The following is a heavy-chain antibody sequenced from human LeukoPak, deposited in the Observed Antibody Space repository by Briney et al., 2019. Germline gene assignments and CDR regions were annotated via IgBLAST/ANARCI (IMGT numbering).Heavy chain of an antibody. Sequence: ASVKVSCKASGYTFTGYYMHWVRQAPGQGLEWMGWINPNSGGTNYAQKFQGRVTMTRDTSISTAYMGLSRLRSDDTAVYYCARRGVSDSPYYYYGMDVWGQGTTVTVSS. CDR3: ARRGVSDSPYYYYGMDV. J-gene: IGHJ6*02. D-gene: IGHD3-10*01. CDR1: GYTFTGYY. CDR2: INPNSGGT. V-gene: IGHV1-2*02.